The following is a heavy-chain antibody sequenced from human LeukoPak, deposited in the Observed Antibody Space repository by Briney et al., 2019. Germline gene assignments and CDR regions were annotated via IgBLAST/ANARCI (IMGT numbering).Heavy chain of an antibody. CDR3: ARANMITFGGVIEYYYYGMDV. CDR1: GGSISSYY. CDR2: IYYSGST. Sequence: SETLSLTCTVSGGSISSYYWSWIRQPPGKGLEWIGYIYYSGSTNYNPSLKSRVTISVDTSKNQFSLKLSSVTAADTAVYYCARANMITFGGVIEYYYYGMDVWGQGTTVTVSS. D-gene: IGHD3-16*02. V-gene: IGHV4-59*08. J-gene: IGHJ6*02.